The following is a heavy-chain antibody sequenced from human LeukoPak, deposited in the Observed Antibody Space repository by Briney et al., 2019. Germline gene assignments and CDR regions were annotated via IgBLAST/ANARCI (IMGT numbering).Heavy chain of an antibody. V-gene: IGHV1-18*01. Sequence: ASVKVSCKASGYTFTSYGISWVRQAPGQGLEWTGWISAYNGNTNYAQKLQGRVTMTTDTSTSTAYMELRSLRSDDTAVYYCARALYYYDSSGYWGQGTLVTVSS. J-gene: IGHJ4*02. CDR3: ARALYYYDSSGY. CDR1: GYTFTSYG. D-gene: IGHD3-22*01. CDR2: ISAYNGNT.